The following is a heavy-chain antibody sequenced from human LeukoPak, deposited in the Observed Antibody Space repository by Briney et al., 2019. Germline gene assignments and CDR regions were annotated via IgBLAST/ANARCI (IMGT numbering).Heavy chain of an antibody. CDR1: GGTFSSYA. Sequence: ASVKVSCKASGGTFSSYAISWVRQAPGQGLEWMGWINPNSGGTDYAQKFQGRVTMTRDTSISTAYMELSRLRSDDTAVYYCASGDRVTMLRGGNIGYFDYWGLGTLVTVSS. CDR2: INPNSGGT. J-gene: IGHJ4*02. CDR3: ASGDRVTMLRGGNIGYFDY. V-gene: IGHV1-2*02. D-gene: IGHD3-10*01.